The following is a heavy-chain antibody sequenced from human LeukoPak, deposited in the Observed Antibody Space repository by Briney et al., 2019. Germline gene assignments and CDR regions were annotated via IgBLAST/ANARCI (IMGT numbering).Heavy chain of an antibody. J-gene: IGHJ5*02. CDR2: MFHSGST. CDR3: ARDSGTYHTLNS. CDR1: GYSISSGFY. D-gene: IGHD1-26*01. Sequence: PSETLSLTCAVSGYSISSGFYWGWIRRTPGKGLEWIASMFHSGSTYYNPSLKTRVAISVDTSKNQFSLKLTSVTAADTAIYYCARDSGTYHTLNSWGQGTLVTVSS. V-gene: IGHV4-38-2*02.